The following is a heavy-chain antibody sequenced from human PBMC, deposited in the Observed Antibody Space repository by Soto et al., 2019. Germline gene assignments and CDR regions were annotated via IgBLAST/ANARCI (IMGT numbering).Heavy chain of an antibody. D-gene: IGHD3-22*01. J-gene: IGHJ4*02. V-gene: IGHV3-23*01. CDR2: ISGSGSTI. CDR3: ARFDRTLYYFDY. CDR1: GFTFSSYA. Sequence: GGSLRLSCAASGFTFSSYAMSWVRQAPGKGLEWVSAISGSGSTIYYADSVKGRFTISRDNAKNSLYLQMNSLRAEDTAVYYCARFDRTLYYFDYWGQGTLVTVSS.